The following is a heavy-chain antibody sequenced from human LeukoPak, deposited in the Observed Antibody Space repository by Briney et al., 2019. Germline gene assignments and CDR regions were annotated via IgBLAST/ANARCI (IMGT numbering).Heavy chain of an antibody. D-gene: IGHD2-15*01. J-gene: IGHJ4*02. V-gene: IGHV1-2*02. CDR1: GYTFTDYY. CDR3: AGEYCSGGSCRQGFDY. Sequence: ASVKVSCKASGYTFTDYYMHCVRQAPGQGLEWMGWINPNSGDTNQAQNFQGRVTLTRDTSISTAYMELSSLRSDDSAIYYCAGEYCSGGSCRQGFDYWGQGTLVTVSS. CDR2: INPNSGDT.